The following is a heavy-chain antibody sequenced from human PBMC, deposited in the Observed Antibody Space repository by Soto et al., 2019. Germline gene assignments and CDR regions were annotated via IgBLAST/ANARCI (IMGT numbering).Heavy chain of an antibody. CDR2: IVNDGSEQ. D-gene: IGHD4-17*01. Sequence: QVQLVESGGGVVRPGRSLRLSCAATGFSFSTHGMHWVRQAPGKGLEWVAVIVNDGSEQDYSDSVKGRFTISRDNAKNTLYLQMNNLRAEDTAVYYGARDGNYADHGLGHWGQGIVVTVSS. J-gene: IGHJ4*02. V-gene: IGHV3-33*01. CDR1: GFSFSTHG. CDR3: ARDGNYADHGLGH.